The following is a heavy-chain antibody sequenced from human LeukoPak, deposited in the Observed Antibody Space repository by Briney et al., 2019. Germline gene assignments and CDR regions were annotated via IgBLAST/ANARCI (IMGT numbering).Heavy chain of an antibody. CDR2: ISGSGGGT. Sequence: GGSLRLSCAASGFTFSSYAMSWVRQAPGKGLEWVSAISGSGGGTYYADSVKGRFTISRDNSKNTLYLQMNSLRAEDTAVYYCAKAHYDSSGYMGDYYYYMDVWGKGTTVTVSS. D-gene: IGHD3-22*01. CDR3: AKAHYDSSGYMGDYYYYMDV. V-gene: IGHV3-23*01. J-gene: IGHJ6*03. CDR1: GFTFSSYA.